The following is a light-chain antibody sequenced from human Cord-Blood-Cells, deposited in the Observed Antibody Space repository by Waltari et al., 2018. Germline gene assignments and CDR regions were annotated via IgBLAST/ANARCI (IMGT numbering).Light chain of an antibody. V-gene: IGKV1-39*01. CDR2: AAS. CDR1: QSINSY. Sequence: DIQMNQSPSSLSASVGDRVTITCRASQSINSYLNWYQQKPGKAPKLLIYAASSLQSGVPSRCSGSGSRTDFTLTISSLQPEDFASYYCQQSYSTLTFGGGTKVEIK. J-gene: IGKJ4*01. CDR3: QQSYSTLT.